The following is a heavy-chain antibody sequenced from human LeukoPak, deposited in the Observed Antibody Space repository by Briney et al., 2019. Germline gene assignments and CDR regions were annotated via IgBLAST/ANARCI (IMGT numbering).Heavy chain of an antibody. CDR3: ARDSRPYYYYGMDV. CDR2: IIPIFGTA. J-gene: IGHJ6*02. V-gene: IGHV1-69*13. Sequence: ASVKVSCKASGGTFSSYAISWVRQAPGQGLEWMGGIIPIFGTANYAQKFQGRVTIIADESTSTAYMELSSLRSEDTAVYYCARDSRPYYYYGMDVWGQGTTVTVSS. CDR1: GGTFSSYA.